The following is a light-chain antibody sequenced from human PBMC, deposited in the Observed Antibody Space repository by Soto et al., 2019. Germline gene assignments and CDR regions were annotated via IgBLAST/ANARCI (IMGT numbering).Light chain of an antibody. CDR3: QQRANLWT. J-gene: IGKJ1*01. CDR2: DAA. CDR1: QSVYSL. Sequence: EIVLTQSPATLSLSPGERATVSCRASQSVYSLLAWFQQEPGQVPRLLIYDAATRATGIPARFSGSGYATDFPLTISSLEPEDFAVYFCQQRANLWTFGQGTRVQSK. V-gene: IGKV3-11*01.